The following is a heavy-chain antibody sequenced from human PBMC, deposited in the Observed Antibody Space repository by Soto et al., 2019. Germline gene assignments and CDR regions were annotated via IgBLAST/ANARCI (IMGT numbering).Heavy chain of an antibody. J-gene: IGHJ4*02. CDR3: AREAISSGWSGGRIYYFDY. D-gene: IGHD6-19*01. CDR2: LTWNSGTV. CDR1: GFTFDDHA. Sequence: GGSLRLSCAASGFTFDDHAMHWVRQVPGKGLEWVSGLTWNSGTVGYAASLKGRYTISRDNVKNSLYLQMDSLTPEDTALYFCAREAISSGWSGGRIYYFDYWGQGTQVTVSS. V-gene: IGHV3-9*01.